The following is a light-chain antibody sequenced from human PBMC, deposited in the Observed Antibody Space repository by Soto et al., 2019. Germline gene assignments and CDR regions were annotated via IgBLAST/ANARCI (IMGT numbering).Light chain of an antibody. J-gene: IGKJ2*01. CDR3: QQSSTTPYT. Sequence: DIQMTQSPSSLSASVGDRVTITCRASQSISNSLNWYQQKPGNAPKVLIYAASNLQSGVPSKFIGSGSVTDFTLTIDSLQPEDFAIYYCQQSSTTPYTFGQGTKLEIK. CDR2: AAS. V-gene: IGKV1-39*01. CDR1: QSISNS.